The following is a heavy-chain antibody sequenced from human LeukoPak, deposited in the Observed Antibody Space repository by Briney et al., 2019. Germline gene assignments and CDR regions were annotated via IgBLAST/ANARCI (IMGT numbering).Heavy chain of an antibody. CDR2: IYSGGST. CDR1: GFTFGDYA. Sequence: PGGSLRLSCTASGFTFGDYAMSWVRQAPGRGLEYVSIIYSGGSTYYADSVKGRFTISRDNSKNTLYLQMNSLRAEDTAVYYCASYPSSSNYWGQGTLVTVSS. CDR3: ASYPSSSNY. V-gene: IGHV3-53*01. J-gene: IGHJ4*02.